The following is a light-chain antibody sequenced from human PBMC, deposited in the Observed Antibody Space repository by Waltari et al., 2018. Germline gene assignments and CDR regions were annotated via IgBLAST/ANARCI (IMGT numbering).Light chain of an antibody. J-gene: IGLJ2*01. CDR1: SSDVGSYNR. CDR3: SSYTSSTTLV. Sequence: QSALTQPPSVSGSPGQSVTISCTGTSSDVGSYNRVSWYQQPPGTAPKLMIYEVSHRPSGVPDRFSGSKSGNTASLTISGLQAEDEADYYCSSYTSSTTLVFGEGTKLTVL. CDR2: EVS. V-gene: IGLV2-18*02.